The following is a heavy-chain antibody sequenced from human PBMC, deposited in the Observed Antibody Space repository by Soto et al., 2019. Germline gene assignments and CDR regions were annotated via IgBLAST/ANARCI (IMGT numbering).Heavy chain of an antibody. J-gene: IGHJ4*02. V-gene: IGHV2-5*02. CDR2: IYWDDDK. D-gene: IGHD3-10*01. CDR3: AHRIQRGHGPGSYFDY. Sequence: QITLKESGPTLLKPTQTLTLTCTFSGFSLDTSAVGVGWIRQPPGKALEWLSLIYWDDDKRYSPSLKSRLTIAKDTAKNQVVLTMTNMDPVDTATYFCAHRIQRGHGPGSYFDYWGQGTPVTVSS. CDR1: GFSLDTSAVG.